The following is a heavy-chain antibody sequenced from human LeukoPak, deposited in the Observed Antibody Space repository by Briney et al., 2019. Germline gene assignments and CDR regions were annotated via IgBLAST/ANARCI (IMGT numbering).Heavy chain of an antibody. CDR1: GFTFSSYW. CDR3: ARDPQNWNDYYFDY. CDR2: IKQDGSEK. Sequence: PGGSLRLSCAASGFTFSSYWMSWVRQAPGKGLEWVANIKQDGSEKYYVDSVKGRFTISRDNAKNSLYLQMNSLRAEDTAVYYCARDPQNWNDYYFDYWGQGTLVTVSS. D-gene: IGHD1-1*01. V-gene: IGHV3-7*01. J-gene: IGHJ4*02.